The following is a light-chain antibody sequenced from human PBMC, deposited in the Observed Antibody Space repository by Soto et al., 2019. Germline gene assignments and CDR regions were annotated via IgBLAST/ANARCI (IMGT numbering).Light chain of an antibody. CDR2: GAS. CDR1: QSVSSN. CDR3: QQYNNWTWT. J-gene: IGKJ1*01. V-gene: IGKV3-15*01. Sequence: EIVMTQSPATLSVSPGERANLSCRASQSVSSNLAWYKQKPGQAPRLLIYGASTRATGIPARFSGSGSGTEFTLTISSLQSEDFAVYYCQQYNNWTWTFGQGTKVEIK.